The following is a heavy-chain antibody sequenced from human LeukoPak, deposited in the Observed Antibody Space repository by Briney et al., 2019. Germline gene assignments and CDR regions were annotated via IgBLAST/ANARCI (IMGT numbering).Heavy chain of an antibody. CDR3: ARLLRHCSGGSCYFSWFDP. CDR1: GYSFTNSW. D-gene: IGHD2-15*01. Sequence: GESLKISCKASGYSFTNSWIGWVRQMPGKGLEWMGIINPGDSDTTYGPSFQGQVTISADKSISTAYLQWSSLKASDTAMYYCARLLRHCSGGSCYFSWFDPWGQGTLVTVSS. CDR2: INPGDSDT. J-gene: IGHJ5*02. V-gene: IGHV5-51*01.